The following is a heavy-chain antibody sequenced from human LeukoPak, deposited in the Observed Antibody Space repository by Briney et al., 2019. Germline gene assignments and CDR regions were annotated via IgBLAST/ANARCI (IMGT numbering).Heavy chain of an antibody. D-gene: IGHD2-21*02. CDR3: TTTPRLTVVTPH. J-gene: IGHJ4*02. CDR2: IKSKTDGGTT. V-gene: IGHV3-15*01. Sequence: GGSLRLSCAASGFTFSNAWMSWVRQAPGKGLEWVGRIKSKTDGGTTDYAAPVKGRFTISRDDSKNTLYLQMNSLKTEDTTVYYCTTTPRLTVVTPHWGQGTLVTVSS. CDR1: GFTFSNAW.